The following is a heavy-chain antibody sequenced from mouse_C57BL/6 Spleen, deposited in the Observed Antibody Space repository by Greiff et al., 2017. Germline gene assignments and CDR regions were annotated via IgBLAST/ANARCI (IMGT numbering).Heavy chain of an antibody. D-gene: IGHD1-1*01. CDR2: IYPGDGDT. V-gene: IGHV1-82*01. J-gene: IGHJ2*01. Sequence: VQLQQSGPELVKPGASVKISCKASGYAFSSSWMNWVKQRPGKGLEWIGRIYPGDGDTTYNGKFKGKATLTADKSSSTAYMQLSSLTSEDSAVYYCARRGITTVVATGYFDYWGQGTTLTVSS. CDR1: GYAFSSSW. CDR3: ARRGITTVVATGYFDY.